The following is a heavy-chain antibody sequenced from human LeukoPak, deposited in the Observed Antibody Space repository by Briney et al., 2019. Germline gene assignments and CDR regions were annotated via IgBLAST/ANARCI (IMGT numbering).Heavy chain of an antibody. CDR1: GGSFSGYY. V-gene: IGHV4-34*01. CDR2: INHSGST. Sequence: SETLSLTCAVSGGSFSGYYWSWIRQPPGKGLEWIGEINHSGSTNYNPSLKSRVTISVDTSKNQFSLKLSSVTAADTAVYYCARGRSDKANRRNYYYYMDVWGKGTTVTVSS. D-gene: IGHD4/OR15-4a*01. J-gene: IGHJ6*03. CDR3: ARGRSDKANRRNYYYYMDV.